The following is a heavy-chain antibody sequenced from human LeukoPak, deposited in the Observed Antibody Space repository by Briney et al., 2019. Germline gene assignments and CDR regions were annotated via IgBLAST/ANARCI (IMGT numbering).Heavy chain of an antibody. V-gene: IGHV3-49*03. D-gene: IGHD3-16*01. CDR3: IRGGANSPFDY. CDR1: GFTFTNAW. J-gene: IGHJ4*02. CDR2: IRSKGYGGTT. Sequence: GGSLRLSCAASGFTFTNAWMSWFRQAPGKGLEWVGFIRSKGYGGTTEDAASVKGRFTISRDDSKSIAYLQMNSLKTEDTAVYYCIRGGANSPFDYWGQGTLVTVSS.